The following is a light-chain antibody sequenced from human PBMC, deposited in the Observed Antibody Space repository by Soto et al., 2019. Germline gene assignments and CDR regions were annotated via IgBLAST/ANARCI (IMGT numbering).Light chain of an antibody. J-gene: IGLJ2*01. Sequence: QSALTQPRSVSGSPGQSVTISCTGTSSDVGGYNYVSWYQQHPGKDPKLMIYDVSKRPSGVPDRFSGSKSGNTASLTISGLQAEDEADYYCCSYAGSYTVVFGGGTKGTVL. CDR1: SSDVGGYNY. CDR2: DVS. CDR3: CSYAGSYTVV. V-gene: IGLV2-11*01.